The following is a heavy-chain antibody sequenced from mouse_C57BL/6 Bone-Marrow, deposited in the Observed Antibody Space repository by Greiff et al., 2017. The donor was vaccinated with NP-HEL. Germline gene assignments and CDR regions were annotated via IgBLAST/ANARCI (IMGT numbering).Heavy chain of an antibody. CDR3: ARYDDYPFDY. CDR1: GYTFTSYW. J-gene: IGHJ2*01. Sequence: QVQLQQPGAELVKPGASVKLSCKASGYTFTSYWMHWVKQRPGQGLEWIGMIHPNSGSTNYNAKFKSKATLTVDKSSSTAYMQLSSLTSEDSAVDYCARYDDYPFDYWGQGTTLTVSS. CDR2: IHPNSGST. D-gene: IGHD2-3*01. V-gene: IGHV1-64*01.